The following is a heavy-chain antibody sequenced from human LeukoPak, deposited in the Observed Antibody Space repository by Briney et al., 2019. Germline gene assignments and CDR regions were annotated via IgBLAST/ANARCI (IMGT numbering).Heavy chain of an antibody. CDR1: GGSISIYG. J-gene: IGHJ4*02. D-gene: IGHD3-3*01. V-gene: IGHV4-59*12. Sequence: SESLSLTCSVSGGSISIYGCGWVRPPPGKGRGWIGYNYYSGSTNYNPSLQSRVTISVDTSKSQLSLKLSSVTAAGTAVYYCARSYDFWSGYSHYWGQGNLVTVSS. CDR3: ARSYDFWSGYSHY. CDR2: NYYSGST.